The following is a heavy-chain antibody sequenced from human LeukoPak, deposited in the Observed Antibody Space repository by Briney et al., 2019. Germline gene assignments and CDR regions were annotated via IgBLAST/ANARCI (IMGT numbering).Heavy chain of an antibody. CDR1: GGSFSGYY. CDR3: ARVMRDYMDV. Sequence: PSETLSLTCAVYGGSFSGYYWSWIRQPPGKGLEWIGEINHSGSTNYNPSLKSRVTISVDTSKNQFSLKLSSVTAADTAVYYCARVMRDYMDVWGKGTTVTVSS. J-gene: IGHJ6*03. D-gene: IGHD3-16*01. V-gene: IGHV4-34*01. CDR2: INHSGST.